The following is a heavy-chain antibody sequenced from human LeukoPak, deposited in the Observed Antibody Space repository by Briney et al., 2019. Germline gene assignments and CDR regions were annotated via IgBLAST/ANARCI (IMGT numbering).Heavy chain of an antibody. Sequence: ASVKVSCKASGYTFTSYYMHWVRQAPGQGLEWMGIINPSGGSTSYTQKFQGRVTMTRDMSTSTVYMELSSLRSEDTAVYYCARDHNLSDISSLWYYYYYMDVWGKGTTVTVSS. CDR2: INPSGGST. CDR3: ARDHNLSDISSLWYYYYYMDV. CDR1: GYTFTSYY. J-gene: IGHJ6*03. D-gene: IGHD6-6*01. V-gene: IGHV1-46*01.